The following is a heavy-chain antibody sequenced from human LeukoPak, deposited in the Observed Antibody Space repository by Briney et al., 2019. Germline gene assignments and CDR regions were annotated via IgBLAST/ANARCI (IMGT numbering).Heavy chain of an antibody. CDR2: ERSDGDIK. Sequence: GSLRLSCAASGFTFSNYGMHWVRQAPGKGLEWVAFERSDGDIKYYADSVKGRFTISRDNSRTTLYLQMNSLRAEDTAVYYCAKDSQGYLGELSLLLYWGQGTLVTVSS. D-gene: IGHD3-16*02. CDR3: AKDSQGYLGELSLLLY. J-gene: IGHJ4*02. CDR1: GFTFSNYG. V-gene: IGHV3-30*02.